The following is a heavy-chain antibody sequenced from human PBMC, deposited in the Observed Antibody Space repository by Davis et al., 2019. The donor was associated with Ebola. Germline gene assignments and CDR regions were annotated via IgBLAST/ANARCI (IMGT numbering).Heavy chain of an antibody. CDR1: GFTFKSYG. CDR3: ARARYYDYIWGSYRPTAYFDY. J-gene: IGHJ4*02. Sequence: PGGSLRLSCAASGFTFKSYGMHWIRQPPGKGLEWLATIRSDGNDESYADSVKGRVTISRDNSKNTVDLQLNSLRAEDTAVYYCARARYYDYIWGSYRPTAYFDYWGQGTLVTVSS. V-gene: IGHV3-33*08. CDR2: IRSDGNDE. D-gene: IGHD3-16*02.